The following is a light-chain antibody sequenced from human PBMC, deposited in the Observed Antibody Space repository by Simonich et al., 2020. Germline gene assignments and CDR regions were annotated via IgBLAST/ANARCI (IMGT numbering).Light chain of an antibody. CDR3: YSAADNNWV. CDR2: KDS. CDR1: VLPKKY. Sequence: SYELTQPSSVSVSPGQTARITCSGDVLPKKYARWFQQKTGQAPVLVIYKDSERPSGIPGRFSGSSSGTTVTLTISGAQVEDEADYYCYSAADNNWVFGGGTKLTVL. V-gene: IGLV3-27*01. J-gene: IGLJ3*02.